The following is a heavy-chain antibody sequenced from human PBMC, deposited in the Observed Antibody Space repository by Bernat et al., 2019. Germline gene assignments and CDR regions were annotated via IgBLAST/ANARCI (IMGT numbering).Heavy chain of an antibody. CDR2: IYSGGHT. CDR1: GFTVSNSY. J-gene: IGHJ4*02. V-gene: IGHV3-66*01. D-gene: IGHD4-17*01. CDR3: ARGLYGEPFY. Sequence: EVQLVESGGGLVQAGGSLRLSCAASGFTVSNSYMTWVRQAPGKGLEWVSVIYSGGHTYYADAVKGRFTITRDNFKNTLDLQMNSLSADDTAVYYCARGLYGEPFYWGQGSRVTVFS.